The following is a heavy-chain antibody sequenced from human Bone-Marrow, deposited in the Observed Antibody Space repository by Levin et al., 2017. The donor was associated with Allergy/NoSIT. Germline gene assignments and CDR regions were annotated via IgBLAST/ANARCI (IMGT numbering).Heavy chain of an antibody. V-gene: IGHV3-74*01. J-gene: IGHJ3*02. CDR3: ATRDLWNDFDI. D-gene: IGHD3-3*01. Sequence: PGGSLRLSCAASGFTFSSYWMHWVRQAPGKGLVWVSLIKSDGSSTSYVDSVKGRFTISRDNAKNILYLQMNSLRVEDTAVYYCATRDLWNDFDIWGQGTMVTVSS. CDR2: IKSDGSST. CDR1: GFTFSSYW.